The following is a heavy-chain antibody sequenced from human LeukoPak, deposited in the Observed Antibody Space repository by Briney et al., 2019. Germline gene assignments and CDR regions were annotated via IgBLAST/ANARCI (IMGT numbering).Heavy chain of an antibody. CDR1: GGSISSHY. D-gene: IGHD4/OR15-4a*01. V-gene: IGHV4-59*11. Sequence: PSETLSLTCTVSGGSISSHYWSWIRQPPGKGLEWIGYIYYSGSTNYNPSLKSRVTISVDTSKNQFSLKLSSVTAADTAVYYCARDPSANHFDYWGQGTLVTVSS. J-gene: IGHJ4*02. CDR3: ARDPSANHFDY. CDR2: IYYSGST.